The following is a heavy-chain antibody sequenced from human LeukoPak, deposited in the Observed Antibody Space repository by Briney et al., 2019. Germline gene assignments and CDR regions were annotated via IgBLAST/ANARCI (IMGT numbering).Heavy chain of an antibody. CDR3: ARVRGDSRGNAFDI. D-gene: IGHD2-15*01. V-gene: IGHV3-53*01. CDR2: IYSGGKT. CDR1: GLFVSSDY. Sequence: PGGSLRLSCAVSGLFVSSDYMTWVCRAPGKGLEWVSLIYSGGKTYYTDSVKGRFTISRDNSNKTLFLQMNGLRAEDTAVYYCARVRGDSRGNAFDIWGQGTMVTVS. J-gene: IGHJ3*02.